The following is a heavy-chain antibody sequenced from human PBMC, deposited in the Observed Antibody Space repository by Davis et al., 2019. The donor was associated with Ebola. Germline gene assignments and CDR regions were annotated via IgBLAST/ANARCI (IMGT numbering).Heavy chain of an antibody. V-gene: IGHV1-2*05. J-gene: IGHJ6*02. D-gene: IGHD3-10*01. CDR1: GYTFTGYY. CDR2: INPDSGAT. Sequence: AASVKVSCKASGYTFTGYYMHWVRQAPGQGLEWMGRINPDSGATNYAQKFQGRVTMTRDTSISTAYMELSRLRSDDTVVYYCARENYYGSGTYGMDVWGQGTTVTVSS. CDR3: ARENYYGSGTYGMDV.